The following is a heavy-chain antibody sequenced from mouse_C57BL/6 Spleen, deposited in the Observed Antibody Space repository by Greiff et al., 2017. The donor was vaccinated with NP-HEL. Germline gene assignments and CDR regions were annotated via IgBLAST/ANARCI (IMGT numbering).Heavy chain of an antibody. CDR2: IYPGSGST. J-gene: IGHJ4*01. D-gene: IGHD1-1*01. CDR3: ARYTTWGYYAMDY. V-gene: IGHV1-55*01. Sequence: QVQLQQPGAELVKPGASVKMSCKASGYTFTSYWITWVKQRPGQGLEWIGDIYPGSGSTNYNEKFKSQATLTVDTSSSTAYMQLSSLTSEDSAVYYCARYTTWGYYAMDYWGQGTSVTVSS. CDR1: GYTFTSYW.